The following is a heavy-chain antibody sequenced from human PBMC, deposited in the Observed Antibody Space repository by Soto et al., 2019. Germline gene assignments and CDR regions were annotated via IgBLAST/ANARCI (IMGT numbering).Heavy chain of an antibody. J-gene: IGHJ4*02. V-gene: IGHV4-4*02. Sequence: QVQLQESGPGLVKPSGTLSLTCAVSGGSISSSNWWSWVRQPPGKGLEWIGEIYHSGSTNYNPSLKSRVTISVDKSKNQFSLKLSSVTAADTAVYYYALYYYGSGSYYYFDYWGQGTLVTVSS. D-gene: IGHD3-10*01. CDR2: IYHSGST. CDR1: GGSISSSNW. CDR3: ALYYYGSGSYYYFDY.